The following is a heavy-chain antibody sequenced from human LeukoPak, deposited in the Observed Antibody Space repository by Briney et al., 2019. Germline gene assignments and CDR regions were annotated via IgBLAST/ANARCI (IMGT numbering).Heavy chain of an antibody. Sequence: SEALSLTSPVSGGFISSGGYYLRWIRPPPRKGLGWIGVTYYSGSNYYKPSLKSRVTISVDTSKNQFSLKLSSVTAADTAVYYCARSASGTYYYYGMDVWGQGTTVTVSS. D-gene: IGHD1-7*01. J-gene: IGHJ6*02. CDR3: ARSASGTYYYYGMDV. CDR2: TYYSGSN. V-gene: IGHV4-31*03. CDR1: GGFISSGGYY.